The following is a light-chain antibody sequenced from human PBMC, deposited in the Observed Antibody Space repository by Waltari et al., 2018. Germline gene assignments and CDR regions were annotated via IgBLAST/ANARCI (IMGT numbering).Light chain of an antibody. CDR1: QSVTSRS. J-gene: IGKJ1*01. Sequence: EIVLTQSPRTLSLSPRARATPSCGASQSVTSRSLAWYQQKPGQAPRLLMYDASNRAAGIPDRFSGSGSGTDFTLIISRLEPEDFAVYYCHQYGSSPRTFGQGTKVEIK. CDR2: DAS. V-gene: IGKV3-20*01. CDR3: HQYGSSPRT.